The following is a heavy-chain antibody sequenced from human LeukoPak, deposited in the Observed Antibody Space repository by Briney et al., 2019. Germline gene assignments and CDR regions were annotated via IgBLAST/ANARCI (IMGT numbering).Heavy chain of an antibody. CDR3: ARDSEKSSSFAFDI. J-gene: IGHJ3*02. V-gene: IGHV3-7*01. D-gene: IGHD6-13*01. CDR2: INLDGSEK. CDR1: GFTFSNYW. Sequence: GGSLRLSCAASGFTFSNYWMAWVRQAPGKGLECVANINLDGSEKDYVDSLKGRCTISRDDAKNSLYLQVNTLRAEDTAVYYCARDSEKSSSFAFDIWGQGTVVTVSS.